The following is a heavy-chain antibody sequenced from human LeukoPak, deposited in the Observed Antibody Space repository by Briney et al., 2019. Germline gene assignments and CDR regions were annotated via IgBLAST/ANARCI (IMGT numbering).Heavy chain of an antibody. V-gene: IGHV4-34*01. J-gene: IGHJ4*02. D-gene: IGHD6-19*01. Sequence: SETLSLTCAVYGGSFSGYYWSWIRQPPGKGLEWIGEINHSGSTNYNPSLKSRVTISVDTSKNQFSLKLSSVTAEDTAVYYCARMRSGWYVDYWGQGTLVTVSS. CDR3: ARMRSGWYVDY. CDR1: GGSFSGYY. CDR2: INHSGST.